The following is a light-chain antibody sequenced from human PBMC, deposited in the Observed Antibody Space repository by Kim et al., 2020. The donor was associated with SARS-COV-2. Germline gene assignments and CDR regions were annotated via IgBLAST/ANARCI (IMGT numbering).Light chain of an antibody. CDR3: QVLDTDTDHYV. J-gene: IGLJ1*01. CDR1: NIGGHS. CDR2: YDS. V-gene: IGLV3-21*01. Sequence: APGQTARITCGGNNIGGHSVHWYQQKPGQAPVLVMYYDSDRPSGIPERFSGSKSANTATLTISRVEAGDEADYYCQVLDTDTDHYVFGTGTKVTVL.